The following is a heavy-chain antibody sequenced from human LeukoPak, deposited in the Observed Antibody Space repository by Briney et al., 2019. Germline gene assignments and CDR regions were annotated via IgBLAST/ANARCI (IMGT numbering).Heavy chain of an antibody. Sequence: PGGSLRLSCLASGFTFSSYAMDWVRQAPGQGLQWVSAVGTSADTYYADSVKGRFTISRDNSKNTLNLQMNSLRAEDTAVYYCAKDPTHYRVWDYYETIGLSYWGQGTLVTVSS. D-gene: IGHD3-22*01. J-gene: IGHJ4*02. V-gene: IGHV3-23*01. CDR2: VGTSADT. CDR3: AKDPTHYRVWDYYETIGLSY. CDR1: GFTFSSYA.